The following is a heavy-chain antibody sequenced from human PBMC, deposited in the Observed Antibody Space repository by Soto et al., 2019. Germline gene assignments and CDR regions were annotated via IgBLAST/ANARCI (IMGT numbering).Heavy chain of an antibody. CDR1: GFTFSSYW. CDR2: INSDGSST. CDR3: VRTSLVVAAATREDY. V-gene: IGHV3-74*01. Sequence: EVQQVESGGGLVQPGGSLRLSCAASGFTFSSYWRHWVRQAPGKGLVWVSRINSDGSSTSYADSVKGRFTISRDNAKNTLYLQMNILRAEDTAVYYCVRTSLVVAAATREDYWGHGTLVTVSS. D-gene: IGHD2-15*01. J-gene: IGHJ4*01.